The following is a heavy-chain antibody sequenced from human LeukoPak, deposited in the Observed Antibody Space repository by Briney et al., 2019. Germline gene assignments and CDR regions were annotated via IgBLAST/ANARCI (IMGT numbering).Heavy chain of an antibody. D-gene: IGHD3-10*01. CDR3: AREREGVTMLRGARGYYYYMDV. CDR1: GDSVTRDDVH. CDR2: IYYNGKT. V-gene: IGHV4-39*07. Sequence: SETLSLTCTVSGDSVTRDDVHWGWIRQPPGKGLEWVGNIYYNGKTYYTPSLQSRVTLSVDMSKNQFSLKLSSMTAADTAVYYCAREREGVTMLRGARGYYYYMDVWGKGTTVTISS. J-gene: IGHJ6*03.